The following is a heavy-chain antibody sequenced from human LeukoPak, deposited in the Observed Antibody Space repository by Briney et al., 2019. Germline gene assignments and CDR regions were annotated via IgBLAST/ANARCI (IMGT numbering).Heavy chain of an antibody. CDR3: AKGQQVKLNWFDP. V-gene: IGHV3-33*06. CDR1: GFTFSSYG. D-gene: IGHD1-7*01. Sequence: GGSLRLSCAASGFTFSSYGMHWVRQAPGKGLEWVAVIWYDGSNKYYADSVKGRFTISRDNSKNTLYLQMNSLRAEDTAVYYCAKGQQVKLNWFDPWGQGTLVTVSS. CDR2: IWYDGSNK. J-gene: IGHJ5*02.